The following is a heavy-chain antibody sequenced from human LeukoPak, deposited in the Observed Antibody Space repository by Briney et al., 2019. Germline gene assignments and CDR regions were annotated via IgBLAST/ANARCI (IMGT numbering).Heavy chain of an antibody. D-gene: IGHD5-24*01. CDR2: INSGSSTI. Sequence: GGSLRLSCAASGFTFSSYSVNRVRQGPGKGLEWVSYINSGSSTIFYADSVKGRFTISRDNAKNSLYLQMNSLRAEDTAVYYCARDTIKTGDGIIDYWGQGTLVTVSS. CDR1: GFTFSSYS. J-gene: IGHJ4*02. CDR3: ARDTIKTGDGIIDY. V-gene: IGHV3-48*01.